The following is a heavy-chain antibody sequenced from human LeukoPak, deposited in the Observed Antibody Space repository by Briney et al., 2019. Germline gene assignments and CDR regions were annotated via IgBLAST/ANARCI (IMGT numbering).Heavy chain of an antibody. J-gene: IGHJ4*02. V-gene: IGHV5-51*01. CDR2: IYPGDSDI. Sequence: GASLQISCKGSGYIFATYWIGWVRQLPGKGLEWMGIIYPGDSDIRYSPSFQGQVTISADKSISTAYLQWSSLKASDTAMYYCARGSFGELPYYYFDYWGQGTLVTVSS. CDR3: ARGSFGELPYYYFDY. CDR1: GYIFATYW. D-gene: IGHD3-10*01.